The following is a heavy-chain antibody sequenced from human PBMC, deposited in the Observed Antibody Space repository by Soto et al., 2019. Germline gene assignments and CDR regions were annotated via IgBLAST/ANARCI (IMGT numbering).Heavy chain of an antibody. Sequence: PSETLCLGCIFSGGSITSSYWGWIARHLGTGSEWIAYIYDTGISGYTPSTSYNPSLKNRVTMSMDTSKSQFSLKLTSVTAADTAAYYCARGEDAFFYYGLDVWGQGITVTVSS. J-gene: IGHJ6*01. V-gene: IGHV4-59*01. CDR1: GGSITSSY. CDR3: ARGEDAFFYYGLDV. CDR2: IYDTGISGYTPST.